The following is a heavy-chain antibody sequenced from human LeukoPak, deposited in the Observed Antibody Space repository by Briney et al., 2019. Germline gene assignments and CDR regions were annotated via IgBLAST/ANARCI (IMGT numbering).Heavy chain of an antibody. D-gene: IGHD5-12*01. CDR3: AREIGAYSGYGYPDV. CDR1: GGSISSGRYSTYY. Sequence: PSETLSLTCNVSGGSISSGRYSTYYWMWIRQPAGRGLEWIGRIYPSGSTNYNPSLKSRVTISVDTSKNQVSLRLNSVTAADTAIYYCAREIGAYSGYGYPDVWGKGTTVTVSS. V-gene: IGHV4-61*02. J-gene: IGHJ6*04. CDR2: IYPSGST.